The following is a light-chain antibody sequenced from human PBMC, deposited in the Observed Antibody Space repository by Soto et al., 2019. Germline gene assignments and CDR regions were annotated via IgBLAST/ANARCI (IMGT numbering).Light chain of an antibody. Sequence: EIVLTQSPATLSVSPGERATLSCRASQSVSGNLAWYQQKPGQAPRLLSYGASTRVTGVPVRFSGSGSGTEFTLAISSLQSEDFALYHCQQYHHWTPFTFGGGIKVEI. J-gene: IGKJ4*01. CDR1: QSVSGN. CDR3: QQYHHWTPFT. V-gene: IGKV3-15*01. CDR2: GAS.